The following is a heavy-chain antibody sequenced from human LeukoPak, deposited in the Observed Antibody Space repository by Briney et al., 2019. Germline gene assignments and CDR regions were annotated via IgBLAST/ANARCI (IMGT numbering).Heavy chain of an antibody. CDR1: GYTFTGYY. J-gene: IGHJ4*02. CDR2: INPNSGGT. D-gene: IGHD1-7*01. CDR3: ARDYLRTRVFDY. Sequence: ASVKVSCKASGYTFTGYYMHWVRQAPGQGLEWMGWINPNSGGTNYAQKFQGRVTMTRDTSISTAYMELSRLRSDDTAVYYCARDYLRTRVFDYWGQGTLVTVSS. V-gene: IGHV1-2*02.